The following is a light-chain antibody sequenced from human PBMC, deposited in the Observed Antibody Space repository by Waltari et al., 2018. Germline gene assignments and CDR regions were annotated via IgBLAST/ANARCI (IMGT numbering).Light chain of an antibody. J-gene: IGKJ1*01. V-gene: IGKV3-20*01. Sequence: EIVLTQSPGTLSLSPGDRATLPCRASQSLSRYLAWYQQKPGHAPRLLIYGASTRATGIPDRCSGSGSGTDFSLTISRLEPEDFAVYYCQHLVSLPATFGQGTKVEIK. CDR1: QSLSRY. CDR2: GAS. CDR3: QHLVSLPAT.